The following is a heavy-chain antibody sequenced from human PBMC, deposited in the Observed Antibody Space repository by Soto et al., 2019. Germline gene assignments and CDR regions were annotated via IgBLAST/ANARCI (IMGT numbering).Heavy chain of an antibody. CDR2: INHSGST. CDR3: ARSTYYYDRRPFDY. J-gene: IGHJ4*02. V-gene: IGHV4-34*01. D-gene: IGHD3-22*01. CDR1: GGSFSGYY. Sequence: PSETLSLTCAVYGGSFSGYYWSWIRQPPGKGLEWIGEINHSGSTNYNPSIKSRVTISVDTSKNQLSLKLSSVTAADTAVYYCARSTYYYDRRPFDYWGQGTLVTVSS.